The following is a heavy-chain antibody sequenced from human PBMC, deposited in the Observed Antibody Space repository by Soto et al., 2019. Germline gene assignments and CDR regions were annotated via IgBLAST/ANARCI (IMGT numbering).Heavy chain of an antibody. CDR1: GGSVSSGSYY. V-gene: IGHV4-61*01. CDR2: IYYSGST. CDR3: ARESWGSWLYWFDP. J-gene: IGHJ5*02. D-gene: IGHD6-13*01. Sequence: PSETLSLTCTVSGGSVSSGSYYWSWIRQPPGKGLEWIGYIYYSGSTNYNPSLKSRVTISVDTSKNQFSLKLSSVTAADTAVYYCARESWGSWLYWFDPCREGTLATVSS.